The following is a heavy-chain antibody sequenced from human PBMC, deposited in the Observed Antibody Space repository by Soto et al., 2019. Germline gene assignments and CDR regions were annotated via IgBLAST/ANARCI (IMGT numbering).Heavy chain of an antibody. V-gene: IGHV3-7*01. CDR3: ARVYPGSGWPYHYYGMDV. CDR1: GFTFSSCW. CDR2: IKQAGSEK. Sequence: EVQLVESGGGLVQPGGSLRLSCVASGFTFSSCWMSWVRQAPGKGLEWVANIKQAGSEKYYVDSVKDRFTISRDNAKNSLYLQMNSLRAEDSAVYYCARVYPGSGWPYHYYGMDVWGQGTTVTVSS. J-gene: IGHJ6*02. D-gene: IGHD6-19*01.